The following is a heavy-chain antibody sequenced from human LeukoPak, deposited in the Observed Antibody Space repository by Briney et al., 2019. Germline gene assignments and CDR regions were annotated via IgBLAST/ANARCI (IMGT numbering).Heavy chain of an antibody. J-gene: IGHJ5*02. V-gene: IGHV3-66*01. CDR3: ARYPYSTSSWSDP. CDR2: IYSGGGT. CDR1: GLTVSSDN. D-gene: IGHD6-6*01. Sequence: GGSLRLSCAASGLTVSSDNMSWVRQAPGKGLEWVSVIYSGGGTYYADSVRGRFTISRDNSKNTLYLQLNSLRAEDTAVYYCARYPYSTSSWSDPWGQGTLVTVSS.